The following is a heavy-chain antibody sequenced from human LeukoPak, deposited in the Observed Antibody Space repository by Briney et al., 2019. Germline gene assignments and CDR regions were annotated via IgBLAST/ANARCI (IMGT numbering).Heavy chain of an antibody. CDR1: GFTFSSYG. Sequence: GGSLRLSCAASGFTFSSYGMHWVRQAPDKGLEWVAVISYDGSDKYYADSVKGRFTISRDNSKNTLYLQMNSLRAEDTAVYYCAKIRVIFNWNYAYYFDYWGQGSLVTVSS. D-gene: IGHD1-7*01. CDR3: AKIRVIFNWNYAYYFDY. J-gene: IGHJ4*02. CDR2: ISYDGSDK. V-gene: IGHV3-30*18.